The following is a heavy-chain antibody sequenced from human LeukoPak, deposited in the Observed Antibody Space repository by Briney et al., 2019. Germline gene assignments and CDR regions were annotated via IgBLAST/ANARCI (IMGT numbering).Heavy chain of an antibody. Sequence: SETLSLTCTVSGGSISNYYWNWIRQPPGKGLEWIGYIYYSGSTNYNPSLKSRVTISVDTSNNQFSLKLSSVIAADTAMYYCARTPSGYGTYDFDSWGQGTLFIVSS. D-gene: IGHD1-26*01. CDR2: IYYSGST. CDR3: ARTPSGYGTYDFDS. J-gene: IGHJ4*02. V-gene: IGHV4-59*01. CDR1: GGSISNYY.